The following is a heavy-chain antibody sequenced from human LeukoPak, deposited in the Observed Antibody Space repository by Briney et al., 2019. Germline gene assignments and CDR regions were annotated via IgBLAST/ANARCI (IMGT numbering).Heavy chain of an antibody. CDR3: AGGTTNTKGAFDM. D-gene: IGHD2-8*01. V-gene: IGHV1-46*01. CDR2: INPSGSST. Sequence: GASVKVSCKASGGTFSSYAISWERQAPGQGLEWMGIINPSGSSTSYAQKFQGRVTMTRDTSTSTVYMELSSLRSEDTAVYYCAGGTTNTKGAFDMWGQGTMVTVSS. CDR1: GGTFSSYA. J-gene: IGHJ3*02.